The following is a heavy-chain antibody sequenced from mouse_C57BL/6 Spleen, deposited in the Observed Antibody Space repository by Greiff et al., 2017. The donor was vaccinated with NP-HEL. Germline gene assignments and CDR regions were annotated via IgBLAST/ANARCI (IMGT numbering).Heavy chain of an antibody. Sequence: QVQLQQPGAELVKPGASVKLSCKASGYTFTSYWMHWVKQRPGQGLEWIGMIHPNSGSTNYNEKFKSKATLTVDKSSSTAYMQLSSLTSEDSAVYYCAREGSYDGYYVYFDYWGQGTTLTVSS. V-gene: IGHV1-64*01. CDR2: IHPNSGST. CDR3: AREGSYDGYYVYFDY. D-gene: IGHD2-3*01. J-gene: IGHJ2*01. CDR1: GYTFTSYW.